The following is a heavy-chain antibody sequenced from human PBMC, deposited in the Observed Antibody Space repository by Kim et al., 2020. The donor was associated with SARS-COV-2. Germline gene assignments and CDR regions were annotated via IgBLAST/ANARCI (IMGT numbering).Heavy chain of an antibody. J-gene: IGHJ5*02. Sequence: SETLSLTCTVSGGSISSRNYYWGWIRQPPGKGLEWIGTIYYSGNTYYNPSLRSRVTMSLDTSKNQFSLKVNSVTAADTAVYYCAVDSVVAATEDPWGQGTLVTVSP. CDR3: AVDSVVAATEDP. CDR1: GGSISSRNYY. D-gene: IGHD2-15*01. CDR2: IYYSGNT. V-gene: IGHV4-39*07.